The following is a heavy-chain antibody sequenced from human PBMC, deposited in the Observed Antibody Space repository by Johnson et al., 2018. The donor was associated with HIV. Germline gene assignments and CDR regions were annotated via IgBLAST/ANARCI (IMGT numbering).Heavy chain of an antibody. J-gene: IGHJ3*02. CDR2: ISYDGNSK. Sequence: QVQLVESGGGVVRPGGSQRLSCVASGFTFSSYPMHWVRQAPGKGLEWVGVISYDGNSKYYGDSVKGRFTISRDNSKNTLYLQMGSLRAEDMAVYYCAKPVLQFLEWISAFDIWGQGTMVTVSS. D-gene: IGHD3-3*01. V-gene: IGHV3-30*14. CDR3: AKPVLQFLEWISAFDI. CDR1: GFTFSSYP.